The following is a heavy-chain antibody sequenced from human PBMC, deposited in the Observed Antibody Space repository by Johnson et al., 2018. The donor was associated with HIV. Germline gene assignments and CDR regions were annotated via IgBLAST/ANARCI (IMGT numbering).Heavy chain of an antibody. V-gene: IGHV3-30*18. J-gene: IGHJ3*02. Sequence: QVHLVESGGGVVQPGRSLRLSCAASGFTFSSYGMHWVRQAPGKGLEWVAVISYDGSNKYYADSVKGRFTISRNISKNTLYLQMNSLRAEDTAVYYCAKASDAFDIWGQGTMVTVSS. CDR2: ISYDGSNK. CDR3: AKASDAFDI. CDR1: GFTFSSYG.